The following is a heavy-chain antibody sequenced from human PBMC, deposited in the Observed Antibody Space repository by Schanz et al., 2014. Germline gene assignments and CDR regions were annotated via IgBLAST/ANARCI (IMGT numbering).Heavy chain of an antibody. CDR3: ARKMKLGVYGGKGHDSLDI. D-gene: IGHD4-17*01. Sequence: EMQLLESGGGLIQPGGSLRLSCAASGFTFSTHAMSWFRQAPGKGLEWVSSISGDHRNTFYADSVKGRFTISRDNSKNTLYLQMNTLRAEDTAVYYCARKMKLGVYGGKGHDSLDIWGQGTMVTVSS. CDR2: ISGDHRNT. V-gene: IGHV3-23*01. CDR1: GFTFSTHA. J-gene: IGHJ3*02.